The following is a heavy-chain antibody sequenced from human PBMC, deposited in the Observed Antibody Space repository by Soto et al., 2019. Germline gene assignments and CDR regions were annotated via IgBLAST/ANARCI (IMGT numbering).Heavy chain of an antibody. CDR3: ARSPNYYYYGFDV. V-gene: IGHV4-61*08. J-gene: IGHJ6*02. CDR2: IYYSGST. D-gene: IGHD3-10*01. CDR1: GGSVISGDYF. Sequence: SETLSLTCTVSGGSVISGDYFCICLRESPGKRLEWIAYIYYSGSTNYNPSLKSRATISVDTSKSQVSLTLTSMTAADAALYYCARSPNYYYYGFDVWGQGTAVTVSS.